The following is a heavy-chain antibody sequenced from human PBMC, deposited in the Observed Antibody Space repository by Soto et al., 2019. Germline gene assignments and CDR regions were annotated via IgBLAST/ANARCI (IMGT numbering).Heavy chain of an antibody. J-gene: IGHJ3*02. Sequence: QVQLVQSGAEVKKPGASVKVSCKASGYTFTSYAMHWVRQAPGQRLEWMGWLNAGNGNTKYSQKFQGRVTITRDTTASTAYMELSSLRSEDTAVYYCARGALWFGEFADIWGQGTMVTVSS. CDR1: GYTFTSYA. V-gene: IGHV1-3*01. CDR3: ARGALWFGEFADI. D-gene: IGHD3-10*01. CDR2: LNAGNGNT.